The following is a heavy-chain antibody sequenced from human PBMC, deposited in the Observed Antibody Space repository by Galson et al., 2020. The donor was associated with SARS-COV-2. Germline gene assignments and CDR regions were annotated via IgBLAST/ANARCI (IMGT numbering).Heavy chain of an antibody. J-gene: IGHJ6*02. CDR1: GGSISRYY. CDR3: ARVPIAPTYYYYGMDV. Sequence: SETLSLTCTVSGGSISRYYWSWIRQPPGKGLEWIGYIYNSGTTNSNPSLKRRVTISLGTSKNQFSLKLSSVTAADTAVYYCARVPIAPTYYYYGMDVWGQGTTVTVSS. V-gene: IGHV4-59*01. D-gene: IGHD6-13*01. CDR2: IYNSGTT.